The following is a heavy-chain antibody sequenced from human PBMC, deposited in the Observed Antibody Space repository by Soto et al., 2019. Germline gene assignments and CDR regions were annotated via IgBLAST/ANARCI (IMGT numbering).Heavy chain of an antibody. J-gene: IGHJ6*02. Sequence: PGGSLRLSCAASGFTFDDYAMHWVRQAPGKGLEWVSGISWNSGSIGYADSVKGRFTISRDNAKNSLYLQMNSLRAEDTALYYCAKSGYYDSSGYPSSGYYYYGMDVWGQGTTVTVSS. D-gene: IGHD3-22*01. V-gene: IGHV3-9*01. CDR2: ISWNSGSI. CDR1: GFTFDDYA. CDR3: AKSGYYDSSGYPSSGYYYYGMDV.